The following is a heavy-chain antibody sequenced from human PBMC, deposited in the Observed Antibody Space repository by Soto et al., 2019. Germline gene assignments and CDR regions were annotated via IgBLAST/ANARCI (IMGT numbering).Heavy chain of an antibody. J-gene: IGHJ5*02. CDR2: MFHSGSA. V-gene: IGHV4-30-2*01. D-gene: IGHD3-10*01. CDR1: GGSISSGDYS. Sequence: QLQLQESGSGLVTPSQTLSLTCAVSGGSISSGDYSWSWIRQPPGKGLEWSGYMFHSGSAYYNPSLKSRVTISVDRSKNQFSLKLTSLTAADTAVYYCARGKRGIRYYGSGTSDWLDPWGQGTLVTVSS. CDR3: ARGKRGIRYYGSGTSDWLDP.